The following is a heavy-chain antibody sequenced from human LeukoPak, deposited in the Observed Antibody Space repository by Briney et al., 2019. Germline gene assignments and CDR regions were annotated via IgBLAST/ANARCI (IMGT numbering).Heavy chain of an antibody. CDR1: GFTFSNAW. CDR2: VKTKTDGGTT. J-gene: IGHJ4*02. Sequence: GGSLRLSCAASGFTFSNAWMNWVRQAPGKGLEWVGHVKTKTDGGTTDYAAPVKGRFTISRDDSKNTLYLQMNSLKTEDTAVYYCTTGTWIQLWLADYWGQGTLVTVSS. D-gene: IGHD5-18*01. CDR3: TTGTWIQLWLADY. V-gene: IGHV3-15*01.